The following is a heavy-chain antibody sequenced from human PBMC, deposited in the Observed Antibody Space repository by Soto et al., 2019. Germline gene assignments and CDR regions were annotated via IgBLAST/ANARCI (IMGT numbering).Heavy chain of an antibody. V-gene: IGHV4-39*02. J-gene: IGHJ4*02. D-gene: IGHD3-10*01. Sequence: SETLSLTCTVSGGSISSANYYWGWIRQPPGKGLEWVATIYYTGSTYYNPSLKSRVTISVDTSKNHFSLKLTSVTAADTAVYYCARLWFAELFYFHYWGPGTLVTVSS. CDR2: IYYTGST. CDR1: GGSISSANYY. CDR3: ARLWFAELFYFHY.